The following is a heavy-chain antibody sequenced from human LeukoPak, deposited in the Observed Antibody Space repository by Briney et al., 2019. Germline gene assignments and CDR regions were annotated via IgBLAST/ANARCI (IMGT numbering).Heavy chain of an antibody. CDR3: ARASRASAWYIDEY. Sequence: PGRSLRLSCAASGFTFSNYAMHWVRQAPGKGLEWVALISYDGSNTYYADSMKGRFTISRDNAKNLLYLQLSSLRDDDSAIYYCARASRASAWYIDEYWGQGTLVTVSS. CDR1: GFTFSNYA. D-gene: IGHD6-19*01. J-gene: IGHJ4*02. V-gene: IGHV3-30*03. CDR2: ISYDGSNT.